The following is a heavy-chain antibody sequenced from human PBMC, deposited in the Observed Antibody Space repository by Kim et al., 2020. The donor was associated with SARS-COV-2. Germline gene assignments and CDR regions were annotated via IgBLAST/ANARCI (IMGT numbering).Heavy chain of an antibody. J-gene: IGHJ5*02. V-gene: IGHV4-31*02. Sequence: TPSLKSRVTISVDTSKNQFSLKLSSVTAADTAVYYCASTYGSGSRNWFDPWGQGTLVTVSS. D-gene: IGHD3-10*01. CDR3: ASTYGSGSRNWFDP.